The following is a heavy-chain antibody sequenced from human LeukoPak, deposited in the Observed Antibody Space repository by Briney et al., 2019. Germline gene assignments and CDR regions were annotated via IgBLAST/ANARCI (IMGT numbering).Heavy chain of an antibody. D-gene: IGHD4/OR15-4a*01. CDR2: IYYSGNT. CDR1: GGSISSSSYY. Sequence: SETLSLTCTVSGGSISSSSYYWGWIRQPPGKGLEWIGSIYYSGNTYYNPSLKSRVTISLDTSKNQFSLKLSSVTAADTAVYYCASESMVTRFDYWGQGTLVTVSS. V-gene: IGHV4-39*07. J-gene: IGHJ4*02. CDR3: ASESMVTRFDY.